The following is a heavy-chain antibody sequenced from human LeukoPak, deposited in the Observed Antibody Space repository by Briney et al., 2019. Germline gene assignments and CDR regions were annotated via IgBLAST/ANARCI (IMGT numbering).Heavy chain of an antibody. Sequence: GGSLRLSCAASGFSFSIYAMNWVRQAPGKGLEWVSGMFGNGASRYYADSVKGRFTISRDNAKNSLYLQMNSLRAEDTAVYYCARDWDYYDSSGYYDYLDYWGQGTLVTVSS. CDR2: MFGNGASR. CDR1: GFSFSIYA. J-gene: IGHJ4*02. V-gene: IGHV3-21*01. CDR3: ARDWDYYDSSGYYDYLDY. D-gene: IGHD3-22*01.